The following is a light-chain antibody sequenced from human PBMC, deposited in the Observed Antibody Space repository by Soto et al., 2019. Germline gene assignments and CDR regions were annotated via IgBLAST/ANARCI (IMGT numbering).Light chain of an antibody. CDR3: SSYSSSTTRI. J-gene: IGLJ1*01. CDR2: DVS. Sequence: QSVLTQPASVSGSPGQSITISCTGTSSDVGGYNYVSWYQHHPGKAPKLMIYDVSDRPSGVSNRFSGSKSGNTASLTISGLQAEDEAEYYCSSYSSSTTRIFGTGTKLTVL. CDR1: SSDVGGYNY. V-gene: IGLV2-14*03.